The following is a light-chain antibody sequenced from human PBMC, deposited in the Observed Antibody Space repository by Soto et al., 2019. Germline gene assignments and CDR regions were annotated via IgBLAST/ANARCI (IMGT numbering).Light chain of an antibody. J-gene: IGKJ1*01. CDR3: QQYHNWPA. CDR2: GAA. Sequence: EIVFPQSLSTLSLSLGERATLSCRASQGVGKYLALYQHKPGHAPRLLIYGAATRATGIPARFSGSGSGTEFTLTISSLQSEDFAVYFCQQYHNWPAFGQGTKVDI. V-gene: IGKV3-15*01. CDR1: QGVGKY.